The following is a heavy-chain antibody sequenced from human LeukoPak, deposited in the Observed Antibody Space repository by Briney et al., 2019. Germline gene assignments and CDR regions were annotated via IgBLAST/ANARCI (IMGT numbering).Heavy chain of an antibody. CDR3: ARDSEVEGCSSTSCYVLPAFDI. CDR1: GYSFTDYY. Sequence: GASVKVSCKTSGYSFTDYYMHWVRQAPGQGLEWMGWINPNSGGTNFAQRFQDRVTMTRDMSISTAYMELSRLRSDDTAVYYCARDSEVEGCSSTSCYVLPAFDIWGQGTMVTVSS. D-gene: IGHD2-2*01. CDR2: INPNSGGT. V-gene: IGHV1-2*02. J-gene: IGHJ3*02.